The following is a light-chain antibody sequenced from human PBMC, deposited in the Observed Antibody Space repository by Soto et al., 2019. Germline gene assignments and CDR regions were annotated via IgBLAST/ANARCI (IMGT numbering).Light chain of an antibody. J-gene: IGKJ1*01. CDR2: GAS. CDR3: QQYSSSPQT. Sequence: EIVLTQSPGTLSLSPGEGAALSCRASQSLSSNSLAWYQHKPGQAPRLLIYGASSKATGVPDRFYGTGSGTDFTLTISRLEPEDFAVYYCQQYSSSPQTFGQGTKGDIK. CDR1: QSLSSNS. V-gene: IGKV3-20*01.